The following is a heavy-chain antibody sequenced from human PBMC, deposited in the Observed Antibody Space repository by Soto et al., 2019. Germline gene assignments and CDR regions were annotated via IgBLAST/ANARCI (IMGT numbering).Heavy chain of an antibody. CDR3: ARDRDEILTGYHDY. J-gene: IGHJ4*02. Sequence: QVDLVESGGGVVQPGKSLRLSCTASGFTFTKFAMHWVRGAPGKGLEWVALISYGGSEKYYADSVKGRFSISRDNSRNTLYLQMNSLRGEDTAVYYCARDRDEILTGYHDYWGQGTEVTVST. D-gene: IGHD3-9*01. V-gene: IGHV3-30-3*01. CDR2: ISYGGSEK. CDR1: GFTFTKFA.